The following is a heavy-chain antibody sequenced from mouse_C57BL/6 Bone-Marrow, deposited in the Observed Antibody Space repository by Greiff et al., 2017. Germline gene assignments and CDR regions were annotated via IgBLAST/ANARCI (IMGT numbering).Heavy chain of an antibody. V-gene: IGHV1-62-2*01. D-gene: IGHD2-4*01. CDR1: GYIFTEYT. Sequence: VQGVESGAELVKPGASVKLSCKASGYIFTEYTIHWVKQRSGQGLEWIGWFYPGSGSIKYNERFKDKATLTADKSSNTVYMELSRVTSEDSAVYFCARHERYYDYEGYFDYWGQGTTLTVSS. J-gene: IGHJ2*01. CDR2: FYPGSGSI. CDR3: ARHERYYDYEGYFDY.